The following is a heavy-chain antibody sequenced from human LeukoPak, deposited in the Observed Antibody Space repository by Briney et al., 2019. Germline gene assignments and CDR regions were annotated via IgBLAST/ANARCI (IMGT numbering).Heavy chain of an antibody. V-gene: IGHV3-66*01. CDR2: IYSGGST. CDR3: AREDYYGSGSWD. Sequence: GGSLRLSCAASGFTVTSNYMSWVRQAPGKGLGWVSVIYSGGSTFYADSVKGRFTISRDNSKNTVYLQMNSLRAEDTAVYYCAREDYYGSGSWDWGQGTMVTVSS. D-gene: IGHD3-10*01. J-gene: IGHJ3*01. CDR1: GFTVTSNY.